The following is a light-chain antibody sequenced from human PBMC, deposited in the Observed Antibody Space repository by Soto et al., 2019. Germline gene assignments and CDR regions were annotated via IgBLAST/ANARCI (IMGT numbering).Light chain of an antibody. J-gene: IGLJ1*01. Sequence: QSALTQPPSASGSPGQSVTISCTGTSSDVGGYNYVSWYQQHPGKAPKLMIFEVTNRPSGVPDRFSGSKSGNTASLTVSGLQAEDEADYYCSSWTSSSSYVFGSGTKVTVL. CDR3: SSWTSSSSYV. CDR1: SSDVGGYNY. V-gene: IGLV2-8*01. CDR2: EVT.